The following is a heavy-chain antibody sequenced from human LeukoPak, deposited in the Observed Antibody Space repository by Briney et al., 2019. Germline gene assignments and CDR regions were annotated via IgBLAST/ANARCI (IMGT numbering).Heavy chain of an antibody. CDR3: AKDVRRITMIVVVISGAFDI. Sequence: SQTLSLTCTVSGGSISSGGYYWSWIRQHPGKGLEWIGYIYYSGSTYYNPSLKSRVTISVDTSKNQFSLKLSSVTAADTAVYYCAKDVRRITMIVVVISGAFDIWGQGTMVTVSS. D-gene: IGHD3-22*01. J-gene: IGHJ3*02. CDR1: GGSISSGGYY. CDR2: IYYSGST. V-gene: IGHV4-31*03.